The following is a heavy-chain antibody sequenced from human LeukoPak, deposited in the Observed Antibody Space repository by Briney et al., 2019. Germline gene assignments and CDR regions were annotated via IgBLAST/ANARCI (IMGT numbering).Heavy chain of an antibody. V-gene: IGHV4-31*02. Sequence: LRLSCAASGFTFSSYSMNWVRQHPGKGLEWIGYMYYSGSTYYNPSLKSRVTISVDRSKNQFSLKLSSVTAADTAVYYCARDAEYYYGSGSYSSGIDVWGQGTTVTVSS. CDR2: MYYSGST. CDR3: ARDAEYYYGSGSYSSGIDV. CDR1: GFTFSSYS. D-gene: IGHD3-10*01. J-gene: IGHJ6*02.